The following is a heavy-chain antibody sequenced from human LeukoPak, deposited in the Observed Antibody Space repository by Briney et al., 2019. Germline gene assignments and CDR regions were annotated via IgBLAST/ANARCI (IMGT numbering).Heavy chain of an antibody. CDR3: ARDTYGSDY. D-gene: IGHD3-10*01. CDR2: ISHDSGST. Sequence: ASVKVSCKSSAYTFSVHHMHWVRQDPGQGLEWMGKISHDSGSTTYGQNFQDRVTMTRDTSTSTAYMELNSLRSEDTAVYYCARDTYGSDYWGQGTLVTVSS. J-gene: IGHJ4*02. V-gene: IGHV1-46*01. CDR1: AYTFSVHH.